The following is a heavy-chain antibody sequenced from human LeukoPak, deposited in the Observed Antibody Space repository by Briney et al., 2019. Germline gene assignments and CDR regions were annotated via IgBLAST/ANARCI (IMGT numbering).Heavy chain of an antibody. CDR2: IIPIFGTA. J-gene: IGHJ4*02. CDR1: GGTFISYA. V-gene: IGHV1-69*05. Sequence: SVKVSCKASGGTFISYAISWVRQAPGQGLEWMGGIIPIFGTANYAQKFQGRVTITTDESTSTAYMELSSLRSEDTAVYYCARDDGSSSWSWYYFDYWGQGTLVTASS. CDR3: ARDDGSSSWSWYYFDY. D-gene: IGHD6-13*01.